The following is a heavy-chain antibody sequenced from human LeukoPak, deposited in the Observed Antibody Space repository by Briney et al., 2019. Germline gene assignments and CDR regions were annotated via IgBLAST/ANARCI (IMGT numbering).Heavy chain of an antibody. CDR3: AREGQYSSSWYKEYFDY. D-gene: IGHD6-13*01. CDR1: GYTFISYG. CDR2: ISAYNGNT. Sequence: ASVKVSCKASGYTFISYGISWVRQAPGQGLEWMGWISAYNGNTNYAQRLQGRVTMTTDTSTSTAYMELRSLRSDDTAVYYCAREGQYSSSWYKEYFDYWGQGTLVTVSS. V-gene: IGHV1-18*01. J-gene: IGHJ4*02.